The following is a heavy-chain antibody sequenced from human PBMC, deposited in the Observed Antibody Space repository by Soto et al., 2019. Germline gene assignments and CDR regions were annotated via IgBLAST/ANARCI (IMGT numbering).Heavy chain of an antibody. CDR3: ARVSFETSGYADY. CDR1: GYIFSTYT. J-gene: IGHJ4*02. CDR2: INAANGNT. D-gene: IGHD3-22*01. V-gene: IGHV1-3*01. Sequence: ASVKVSCKASGYIFSTYTMHWVRQAPGQRLEWMGWINAANGNTKYSQNFQGRVTISRGTSASTAYLELSSLRSEDTAVYYCARVSFETSGYADYWGQGTLVTVSS.